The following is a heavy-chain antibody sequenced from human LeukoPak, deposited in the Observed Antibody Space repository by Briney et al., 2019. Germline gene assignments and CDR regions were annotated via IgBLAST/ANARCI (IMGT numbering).Heavy chain of an antibody. V-gene: IGHV1-18*01. CDR3: ARDLSQGYGSGSFSS. D-gene: IGHD3-10*01. Sequence: ASVRVSCKASGYTFTSYGISWVRQAPGQGLEWMGRINTYNGYTKDTQKFQGRVTMTTDTSTSTAYMELRSLRSDDTAVFYCARDLSQGYGSGSFSSWGQGTLVTVSS. J-gene: IGHJ5*02. CDR2: INTYNGYT. CDR1: GYTFTSYG.